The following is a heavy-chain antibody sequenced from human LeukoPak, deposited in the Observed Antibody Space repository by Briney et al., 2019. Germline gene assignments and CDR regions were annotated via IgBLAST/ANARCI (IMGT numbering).Heavy chain of an antibody. V-gene: IGHV4-59*11. CDR1: GDSFSSHN. J-gene: IGHJ3*02. CDR2: ISHIGRT. D-gene: IGHD4-17*01. CDR3: ARDLVTVTKGFDI. Sequence: SETLSLTCAVSGDSFSSHNWTWIPHSPRTGLGCIGYISHIGRTNYNPSLKSRVTISIDTSKNQFSLKLRSVTAADTAVYYCARDLVTVTKGFDIWGQGTMVSVSS.